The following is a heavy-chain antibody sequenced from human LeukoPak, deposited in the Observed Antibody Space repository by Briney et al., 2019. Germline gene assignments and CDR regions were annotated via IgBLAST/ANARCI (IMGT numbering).Heavy chain of an antibody. CDR1: GFTFSSYA. Sequence: GGSLRLSCAASGFTFSSYAMSWVRQAPGKGLEWVSVIYSGGSTYYADSVKGRFTISRDNAKNSLYLQMNSLRAEDTAVYYCARDYYDSSGSYYFDYWGQGTLVTVSS. D-gene: IGHD3-22*01. J-gene: IGHJ4*02. CDR2: IYSGGST. V-gene: IGHV3-66*01. CDR3: ARDYYDSSGSYYFDY.